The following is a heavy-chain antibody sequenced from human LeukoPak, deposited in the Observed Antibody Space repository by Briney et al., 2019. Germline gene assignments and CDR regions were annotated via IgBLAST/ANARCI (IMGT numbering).Heavy chain of an antibody. CDR1: GFTFSNAW. V-gene: IGHV3-15*01. D-gene: IGHD3-22*01. CDR2: IKSKTDGGTT. J-gene: IGHJ6*02. CDR3: TTDSSGYYYYYYGMDV. Sequence: GGSLRLSCAASGFTFSNAWMSWVRQAPGKGLEWVGRIKSKTDGGTTDYAAPVKGRFTISRDDSKNTLYLQMNSLKIEDTAVYYCTTDSSGYYYYYYGMDVWGQGTTVTVSS.